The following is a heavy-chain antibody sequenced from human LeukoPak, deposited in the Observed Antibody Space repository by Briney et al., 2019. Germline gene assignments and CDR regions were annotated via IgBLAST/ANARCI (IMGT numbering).Heavy chain of an antibody. CDR3: ARFGVYNGRYFDY. Sequence: SQTLSLTWAIAGDSVSGNSAAWHWSRQSPSRGLEWLGRTYYRSKWYNDYAVSVKSRITINPDTSKNQFSLQLNSVSPEDTAVYYCARFGVYNGRYFDYWGQGTLVTVSS. V-gene: IGHV6-1*01. CDR1: GDSVSGNSAA. D-gene: IGHD2-8*01. CDR2: TYYRSKWYN. J-gene: IGHJ4*02.